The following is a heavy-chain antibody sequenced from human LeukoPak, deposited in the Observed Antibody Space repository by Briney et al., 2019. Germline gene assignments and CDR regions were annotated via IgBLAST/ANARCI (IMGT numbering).Heavy chain of an antibody. J-gene: IGHJ3*02. CDR1: GFTFSSYA. V-gene: IGHV3-23*01. CDR3: AKDYIVVVPAAVSEDAFDI. D-gene: IGHD2-2*01. Sequence: GGSLRLSCAASGFTFSSYAMSWVRQAPGKGLEWVSAISGSGGSTYYADSVKGRFTIPRDNSKNTLYLQMNSLRAEDTAVYYCAKDYIVVVPAAVSEDAFDIWGQGTMVTVSS. CDR2: ISGSGGST.